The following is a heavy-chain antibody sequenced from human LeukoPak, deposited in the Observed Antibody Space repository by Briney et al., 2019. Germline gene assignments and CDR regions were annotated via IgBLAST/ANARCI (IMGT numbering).Heavy chain of an antibody. Sequence: PGGSLRLSCAASGFTFSSYAMSWVRQAPGKGLEWVSAISGSGGSTYYADSVKGRFTISRDNSKSTLYLQMNSLRAEDTAVYYCAKMGISSSWYLDYWGQGTLVTVSS. J-gene: IGHJ4*02. D-gene: IGHD6-13*01. CDR3: AKMGISSSWYLDY. CDR1: GFTFSSYA. CDR2: ISGSGGST. V-gene: IGHV3-23*01.